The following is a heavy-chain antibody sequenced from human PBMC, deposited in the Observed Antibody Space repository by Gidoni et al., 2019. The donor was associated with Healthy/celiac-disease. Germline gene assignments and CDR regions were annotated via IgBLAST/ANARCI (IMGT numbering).Heavy chain of an antibody. CDR1: GGSISSSSYY. V-gene: IGHV4-39*01. J-gene: IGHJ3*02. CDR2: IYYSGST. D-gene: IGHD1-26*01. Sequence: QLQLQESGPGLVKPSETLSLTCTVSGGSISSSSYYWGWIRPPPGKGLEWIGSIYYSGSTYYNPSLKSRVTISVDTSKNQFSLKLSSVTAADTAVYYCARLQREPHAFDIWGQGTMVTVSS. CDR3: ARLQREPHAFDI.